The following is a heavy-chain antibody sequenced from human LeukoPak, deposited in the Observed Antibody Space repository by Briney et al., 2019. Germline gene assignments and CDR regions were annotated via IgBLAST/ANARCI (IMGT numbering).Heavy chain of an antibody. D-gene: IGHD3-3*01. CDR2: VYYSGST. Sequence: SETLSLTCTVSGGSISSGGYYWSWIRQHPGKGLEWIGYVYYSGSTYYNPSLKSRVTISVDTSKNQFSLELSSVTAADTAVYYCARATRVFGVVIMGPNYYCGMDVWGQGTTVTVSS. CDR3: ARATRVFGVVIMGPNYYCGMDV. J-gene: IGHJ6*02. CDR1: GGSISSGGYY. V-gene: IGHV4-31*03.